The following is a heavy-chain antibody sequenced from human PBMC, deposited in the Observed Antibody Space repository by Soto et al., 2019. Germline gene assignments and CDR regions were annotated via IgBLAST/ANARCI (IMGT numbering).Heavy chain of an antibody. J-gene: IGHJ4*02. CDR2: FDNTGSA. Sequence: SETLSLTCTVSGASVSTGVYYWTWIRQHPGQGREWIGYFDNTGSAYYNPTLTGRVDISVDTSKNQFSLNLQSLTAADTAFYYCAGAVSDFDVRRYRTSYFDQWGQGILVTVSS. V-gene: IGHV4-31*03. CDR1: GASVSTGVYY. CDR3: AGAVSDFDVRRYRTSYFDQ. D-gene: IGHD3-10*02.